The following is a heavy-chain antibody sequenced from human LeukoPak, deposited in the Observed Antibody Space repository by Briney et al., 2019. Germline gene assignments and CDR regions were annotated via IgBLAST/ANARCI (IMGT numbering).Heavy chain of an antibody. D-gene: IGHD3-3*01. CDR2: ISGSGGST. J-gene: IGHJ5*02. V-gene: IGHV3-23*01. Sequence: GGSLRLSCAASGFTFSSYAMSWVRRAPGKGLEWVSAISGSGGSTYYADSVKGRFTISRDNSKNTLYLQMNSLRAEDTAVYYCAKSRSTIFGVVRSWFDPWGQGTLVTVSS. CDR1: GFTFSSYA. CDR3: AKSRSTIFGVVRSWFDP.